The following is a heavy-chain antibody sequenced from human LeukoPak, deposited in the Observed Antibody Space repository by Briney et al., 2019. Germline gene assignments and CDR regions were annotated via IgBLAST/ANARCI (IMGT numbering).Heavy chain of an antibody. CDR2: IYPGDSDT. Sequence: HGESLKISCKGSGYSFTSYWIGWVRQMPGKGLEWMGIIYPGDSDTRYSPPFQGQVTISADKSISTAYLQWSSLKASDTAMYCCARSMGYCSSTSCYVDYWGQGTLVTVSS. J-gene: IGHJ4*02. CDR3: ARSMGYCSSTSCYVDY. D-gene: IGHD2-2*01. CDR1: GYSFTSYW. V-gene: IGHV5-51*01.